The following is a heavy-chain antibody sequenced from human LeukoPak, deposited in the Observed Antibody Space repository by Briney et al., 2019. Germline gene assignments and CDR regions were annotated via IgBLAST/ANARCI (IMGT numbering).Heavy chain of an antibody. J-gene: IGHJ4*02. D-gene: IGHD3-10*01. CDR2: IYSGGGT. Sequence: PGGSLRLSCAASGFTFSSFEMSWVRQAPGKGLEWVSVIYSGGGTYYADSVKGRFTISRDNSKNTLYLQMNSLRADDTSVYYCAKGGSAWFGGIDYWGQGTLVTVSS. CDR1: GFTFSSFE. V-gene: IGHV3-53*05. CDR3: AKGGSAWFGGIDY.